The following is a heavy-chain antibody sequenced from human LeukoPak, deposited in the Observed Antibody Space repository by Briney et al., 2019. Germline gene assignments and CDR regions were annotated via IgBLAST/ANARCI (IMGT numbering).Heavy chain of an antibody. J-gene: IGHJ4*02. CDR3: GLKHHYDSSGYYGGY. CDR1: GFTFSSYA. Sequence: GGSLRLSCAASGFTFSSYAMSWVRQAPGKGLEWVSAISGSGGSTYYADSGKGRFTISRDNSKNVLYLQMNSLRAEDTAVYYCGLKHHYDSSGYYGGYWGQGTLVTVSS. V-gene: IGHV3-23*01. D-gene: IGHD3-22*01. CDR2: ISGSGGST.